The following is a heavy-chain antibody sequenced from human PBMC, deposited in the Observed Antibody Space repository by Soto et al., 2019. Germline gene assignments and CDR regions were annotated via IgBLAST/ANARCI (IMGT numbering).Heavy chain of an antibody. J-gene: IGHJ4*02. CDR2: ISGSGGNK. CDR3: ANDIWIPVAGTCY. Sequence: EVQLLESGGGLVQPGGSLRLSCAASGFTFSIYDMSWVRQAPGKGLEWVSAISGSGGNKYYADCVRGRFTISRDNSKNTRYLQMNSLSSEGTAVYYCANDIWIPVAGTCYWGQGTLVTVSS. V-gene: IGHV3-23*01. CDR1: GFTFSIYD. D-gene: IGHD6-19*01.